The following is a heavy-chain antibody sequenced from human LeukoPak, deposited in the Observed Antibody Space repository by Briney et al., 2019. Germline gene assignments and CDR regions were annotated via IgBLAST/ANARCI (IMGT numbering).Heavy chain of an antibody. J-gene: IGHJ4*02. D-gene: IGHD3-10*01. CDR3: ARESSEGYGSGSYYAREVDY. V-gene: IGHV3-48*03. CDR1: GFTFSSYE. Sequence: GGSLILSCAASGFTFSSYEMNWVRQAPGKGLEWVSYISSSGSTIYYADSVKGRFTISRDNAKNSLYLQMNSLRAEDTAVYYCARESSEGYGSGSYYAREVDYWGQGTLVTVSS. CDR2: ISSSGSTI.